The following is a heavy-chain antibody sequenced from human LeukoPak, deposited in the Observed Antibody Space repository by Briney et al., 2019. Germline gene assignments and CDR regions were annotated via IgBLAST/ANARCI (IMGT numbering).Heavy chain of an antibody. CDR3: ASTYYYDSGGYYA. Sequence: GGSLRLSCAASGFTFSRYWMNWVRQAPGKGLEWVANVKQDGSERYYVDSVKGRFAISRDNAKNTLYLQMNSLRAEDTAVYYCASTYYYDSGGYYAWGQGTLVTVSS. CDR1: GFTFSRYW. D-gene: IGHD3-22*01. V-gene: IGHV3-7*01. CDR2: VKQDGSER. J-gene: IGHJ4*02.